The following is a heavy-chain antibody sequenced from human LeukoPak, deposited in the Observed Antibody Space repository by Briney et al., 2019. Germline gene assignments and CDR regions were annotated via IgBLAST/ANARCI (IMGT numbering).Heavy chain of an antibody. V-gene: IGHV5-51*01. J-gene: IGHJ4*02. Sequence: GESLKISCKGSGYSFTNYWTAWVRQMPGKGLEWMGVIYPGDSDTRYNPSFQGQVTISADRSFGTAYLQWSSLKASDSAMYYCARREASTEYFDFWGQGTLVTVSS. CDR1: GYSFTNYW. D-gene: IGHD2-2*01. CDR2: IYPGDSDT. CDR3: ARREASTEYFDF.